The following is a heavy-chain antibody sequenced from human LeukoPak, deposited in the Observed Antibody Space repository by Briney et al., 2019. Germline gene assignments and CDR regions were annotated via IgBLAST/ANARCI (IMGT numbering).Heavy chain of an antibody. CDR3: ARGLIRVRGLGSYFAYYFDY. V-gene: IGHV3-33*01. CDR1: GFTFSSYG. D-gene: IGHD3-10*01. Sequence: GGSLRLSCAASGFTFSSYGMHWVRQAPGKGLEWVAVIWYDGSNKYYADSVKGRFTISRDNSKNTLYLQMNSLRAEDTAVYYCARGLIRVRGLGSYFAYYFDYWGQGTLVTVSS. CDR2: IWYDGSNK. J-gene: IGHJ4*02.